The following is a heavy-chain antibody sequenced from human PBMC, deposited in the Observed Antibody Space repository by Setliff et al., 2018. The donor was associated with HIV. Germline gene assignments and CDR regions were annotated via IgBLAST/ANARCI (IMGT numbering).Heavy chain of an antibody. CDR3: ARGNPLRWNAFAFDI. CDR1: SGSINSDY. CDR2: MFYNGRS. Sequence: LSLTCTVSSGSINSDYWSWIRQPPGKGLEWIGYMFYNGRSNYNPSLKSRATISVDASKNRFSLKLRSVTAADTAVYYCARGNPLRWNAFAFDIWGQGTMVTVSS. D-gene: IGHD3-16*01. J-gene: IGHJ3*02. V-gene: IGHV4-59*01.